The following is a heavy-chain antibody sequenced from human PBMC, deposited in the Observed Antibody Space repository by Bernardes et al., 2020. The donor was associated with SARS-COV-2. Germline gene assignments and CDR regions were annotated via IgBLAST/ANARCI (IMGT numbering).Heavy chain of an antibody. CDR1: GFNFAAYA. D-gene: IGHD3-16*01. CDR2: VCGSTGST. Sequence: GRSMSLSCVATGFNFAAYAITWVRQAPAKGLEWVSVVCGSTGSTYYADSVKRRFTISRDSSKNTLYLQMNGLRAEDTAVYYCTKIGGGRTLTAGTTYWGQAILVTVSS. CDR3: TKIGGGRTLTAGTTY. J-gene: IGHJ4*02. V-gene: IGHV3-23*01.